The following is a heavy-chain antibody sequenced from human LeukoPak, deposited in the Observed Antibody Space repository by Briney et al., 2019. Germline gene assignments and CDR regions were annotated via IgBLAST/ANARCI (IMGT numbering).Heavy chain of an antibody. CDR3: ARGRVGARSFDY. D-gene: IGHD1-26*01. CDR2: INTDGSST. Sequence: PGGSLRLSCAASGFTFSSYWMHWVRQAPGKGLVWVSRINTDGSSTSYADSVKGRFTISRDNSKNTLYLQMNSLRAEDTAVYYCARGRVGARSFDYWGQGTLVTVSS. CDR1: GFTFSSYW. J-gene: IGHJ4*02. V-gene: IGHV3-74*01.